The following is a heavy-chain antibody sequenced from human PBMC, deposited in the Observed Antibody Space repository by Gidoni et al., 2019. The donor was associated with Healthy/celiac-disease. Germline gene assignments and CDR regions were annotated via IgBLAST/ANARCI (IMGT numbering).Heavy chain of an antibody. D-gene: IGHD3-10*01. CDR2: ISSSSSYI. J-gene: IGHJ4*02. Sequence: EVQLVESGGGLVKPGGSRRLPCAASGFTFGAYSMNWVRQAPGKGLEWVSSISSSSSYIYYADSVKGRFTISRDNAKNSLYLQMNSLRAEDTAVYYCARAPFIWFGELYYFDYWGQGTLVTVSS. CDR1: GFTFGAYS. CDR3: ARAPFIWFGELYYFDY. V-gene: IGHV3-21*01.